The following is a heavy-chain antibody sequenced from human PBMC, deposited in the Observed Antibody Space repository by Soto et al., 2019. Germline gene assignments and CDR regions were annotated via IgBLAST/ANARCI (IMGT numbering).Heavy chain of an antibody. CDR3: TRDRSTVTLFDY. V-gene: IGHV3-74*01. CDR1: GFTLSDYW. CDR2: ISRDGSIT. Sequence: GGSLRLSCAVSGFTLSDYWMHWVRLAPGKGLVWVSRISRDGSITGYADSVKGRFTASRDNAKNTLYLQMDSLRADDTAVYFCTRDRSTVTLFDYWGQGTLVTVSS. D-gene: IGHD4-17*01. J-gene: IGHJ4*02.